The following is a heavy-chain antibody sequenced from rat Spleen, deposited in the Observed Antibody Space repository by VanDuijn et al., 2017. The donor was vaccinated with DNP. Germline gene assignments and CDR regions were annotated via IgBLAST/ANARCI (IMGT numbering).Heavy chain of an antibody. Sequence: EVQLVESGGGLVQPGNSLKLSCAASGFTFSDYYMAWVRQAPTKGLEWVTYISYDGGNTYYGDSVKGRFTVSRDNGKSVLYLQMDSLRSEDTATYYCARHNDFGGGRWDYWGQGTLVTVSS. J-gene: IGHJ3*01. CDR2: ISYDGGNT. CDR3: ARHNDFGGGRWDY. CDR1: GFTFSDYY. V-gene: IGHV5S23*01. D-gene: IGHD4-3*01.